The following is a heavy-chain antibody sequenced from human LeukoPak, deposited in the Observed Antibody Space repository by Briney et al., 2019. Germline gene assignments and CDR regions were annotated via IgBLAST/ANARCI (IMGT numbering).Heavy chain of an antibody. CDR1: GFTFSGHG. CDR2: ISSSSSYI. D-gene: IGHD3-22*01. Sequence: GGSLRLSCAASGFTFSGHGMHWVRQAPGKGREWVSSISSSSSYIYYADSVKGRFTISRDNAKNSLYLQMNSLRAEDTAVYYCARDHPRDYYDSSCYLDYWGQGTLVTVSS. CDR3: ARDHPRDYYDSSCYLDY. V-gene: IGHV3-21*01. J-gene: IGHJ4*02.